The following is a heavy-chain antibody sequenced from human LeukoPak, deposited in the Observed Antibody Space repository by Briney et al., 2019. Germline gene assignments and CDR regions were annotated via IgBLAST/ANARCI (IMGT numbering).Heavy chain of an antibody. Sequence: GGSLRLSCAASGFTFSSYAMHWVRQAPGKGLEWVAVISYDGSNKYYADSVKGRFTISRDNFKNTLYLQMNSLRAEDTAVYYGVKDWYFDLWGRGTLVTVSS. CDR3: VKDWYFDL. J-gene: IGHJ2*01. CDR2: ISYDGSNK. CDR1: GFTFSSYA. V-gene: IGHV3-30-3*01.